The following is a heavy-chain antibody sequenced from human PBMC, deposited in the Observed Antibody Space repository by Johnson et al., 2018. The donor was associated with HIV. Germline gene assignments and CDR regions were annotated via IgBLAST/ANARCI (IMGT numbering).Heavy chain of an antibody. Sequence: VQLVESGGGVVQPGRSLRLSCAASGFIFSTYAMHWVRQVPGKGLEWVALISYDGTDKYYADSVKGRFTISRDNSKNTLYLQMNSLRAEDTAVYYCAKDLDLLQRAFDIWGQGTMVTVSS. J-gene: IGHJ3*02. V-gene: IGHV3-30*18. CDR2: ISYDGTDK. CDR3: AKDLDLLQRAFDI. CDR1: GFIFSTYA. D-gene: IGHD3-9*01.